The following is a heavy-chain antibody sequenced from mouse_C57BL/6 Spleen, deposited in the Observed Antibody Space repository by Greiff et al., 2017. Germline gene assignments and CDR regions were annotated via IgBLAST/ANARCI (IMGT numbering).Heavy chain of an antibody. CDR2: ISDGGSYT. D-gene: IGHD1-1*01. J-gene: IGHJ2*01. CDR1: GFTFSSYA. V-gene: IGHV5-4*01. Sequence: VKLMESGGGLVKPGGSLKLSCAASGFTFSSYAMSWVRQTPEKRLEWVATISDGGSYTYYPDNVKGRFTISRDNAKNNLYLQMSHLKSEDTAMYYCARDRDTTVVGDFDYWGQGTTLTVSS. CDR3: ARDRDTTVVGDFDY.